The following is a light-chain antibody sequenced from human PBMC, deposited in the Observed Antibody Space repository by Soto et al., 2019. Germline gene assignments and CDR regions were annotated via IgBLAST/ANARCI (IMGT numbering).Light chain of an antibody. CDR2: AAS. V-gene: IGKV1-6*01. Sequence: AIQMTQSPSSLSASLGDRVTITCRASQGIRNDLGWYQQKPGKAPKLLIYAASSLQSGVPSTFSGSGGGTDFTLTISSLQPEDFASYYCQQIYTIPLTFGGGTKVDI. CDR3: QQIYTIPLT. CDR1: QGIRND. J-gene: IGKJ4*01.